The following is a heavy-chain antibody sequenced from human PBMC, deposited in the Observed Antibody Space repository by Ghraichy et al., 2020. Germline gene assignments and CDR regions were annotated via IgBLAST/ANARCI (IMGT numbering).Heavy chain of an antibody. J-gene: IGHJ4*02. CDR3: ARGREVGAALNY. CDR2: INHNGNT. Sequence: SETLSLTCAVYGGSFSDYYWSWIRQPPGKGLEWIGEINHNGNTNYNPSLESRGTISVDTSKNQFSLNLSSVTAADTAVYYCARGREVGAALNYWGQGTLVTVSS. CDR1: GGSFSDYY. V-gene: IGHV4-34*01. D-gene: IGHD2-15*01.